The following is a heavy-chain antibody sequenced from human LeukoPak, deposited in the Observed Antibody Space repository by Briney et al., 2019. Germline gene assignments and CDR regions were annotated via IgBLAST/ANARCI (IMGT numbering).Heavy chain of an antibody. Sequence: GGSLRLSCAASGFTVSSSYMNWVRQAPGKGLEWVSVIRSGGSTVYADSVKGRFTISRDNSKNTLYLQLNSLRAEDTAVYYCAREGSGRTAYNDGLDVWGQGTMVTVSS. CDR1: GFTVSSSY. V-gene: IGHV3-53*01. D-gene: IGHD3-10*01. J-gene: IGHJ3*01. CDR2: IRSGGST. CDR3: AREGSGRTAYNDGLDV.